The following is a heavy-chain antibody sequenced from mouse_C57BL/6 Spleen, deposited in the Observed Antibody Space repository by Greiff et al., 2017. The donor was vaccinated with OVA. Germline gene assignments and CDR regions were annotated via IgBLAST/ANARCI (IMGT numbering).Heavy chain of an antibody. CDR1: GYTFTDYY. CDR3: ASITTVVATDAMDD. CDR2: INPNNGGT. V-gene: IGHV1-26*01. D-gene: IGHD1-1*01. J-gene: IGHJ4*01. Sequence: EVQLQQSGPELVKPGASVKISCKASGYTFTDYYMNWVKQSHGKSLEWIGDINPNNGGTSYNQKFKGKATLTVDKSSSTAYMELRSLTSEDSAVDYCASITTVVATDAMDDWGQGTSVTVSS.